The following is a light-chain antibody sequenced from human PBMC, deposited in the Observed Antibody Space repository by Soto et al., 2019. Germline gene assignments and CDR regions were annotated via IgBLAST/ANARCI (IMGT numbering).Light chain of an antibody. J-gene: IGKJ5*01. CDR1: PSVTNY. CDR2: GAS. V-gene: IGKV3-20*01. CDR3: QQCGSSST. Sequence: EIVLTHSPCTLSLSPGERANLSCRASPSVTNYLAWYQQIPGQAPRLLIYGASMRATGIPDRLSGSGSGTDFTLTISRLEPEDFAVYYCQQCGSSSTFGHGTRLEIK.